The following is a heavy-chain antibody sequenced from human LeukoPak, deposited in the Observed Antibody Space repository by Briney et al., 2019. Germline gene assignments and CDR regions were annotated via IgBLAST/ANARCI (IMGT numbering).Heavy chain of an antibody. CDR1: GFTFSSYA. CDR3: ARDSLY. V-gene: IGHV3-30-3*01. CDR2: ISYDGSNK. D-gene: IGHD4-11*01. J-gene: IGHJ4*02. Sequence: PGRSLRLSCAASGFTFSSYAMHWVRQAPGKGLEWVAVISYDGSNKYYADSVKGRFTISRDNSKNTLYLQMNSLRAEDTAVYYCARDSLYWGQGTLVTVSS.